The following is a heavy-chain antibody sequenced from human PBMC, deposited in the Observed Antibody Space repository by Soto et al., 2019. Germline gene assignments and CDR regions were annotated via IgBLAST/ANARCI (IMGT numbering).Heavy chain of an antibody. CDR3: ARDKGGSSWYPLYYYYGMDV. V-gene: IGHV3-30-3*01. CDR2: ISYDGSNK. J-gene: IGHJ6*02. D-gene: IGHD6-13*01. CDR1: GFTFSSYA. Sequence: QVQLVESGGGVVQPGRSLRLSCAASGFTFSSYAMHWVRQAPGKGLEWVAVISYDGSNKYYADSVKGRFTISRDNSKNTLYLQMNSLRAEDTAVYYCARDKGGSSWYPLYYYYGMDVWGQGTTVTVSS.